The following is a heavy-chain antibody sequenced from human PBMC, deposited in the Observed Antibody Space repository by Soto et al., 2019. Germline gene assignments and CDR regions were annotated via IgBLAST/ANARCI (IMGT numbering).Heavy chain of an antibody. CDR2: IYKSATT. CDR3: ARGRYCLTVRCLPNWFNS. J-gene: IGHJ5*01. D-gene: IGHD2-15*01. CDR1: GDSISSVDYF. Sequence: PSETLSLTCSVSGDSISSVDYFWAWIRQPPGQALEYIGYIYKSATTYYNPSFESRVAISLDTSKSQFSLNVTSVTAADTAVYFCARGRYCLTVRCLPNWFNSCAHGTLFPVSS. V-gene: IGHV4-30-4*01.